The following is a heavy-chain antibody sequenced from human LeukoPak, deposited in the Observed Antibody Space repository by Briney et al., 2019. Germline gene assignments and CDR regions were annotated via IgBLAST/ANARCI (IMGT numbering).Heavy chain of an antibody. V-gene: IGHV5-51*01. CDR1: GYSFTTYW. CDR2: NYPGDSDT. Sequence: GESLKISCKGYGYSFTTYWIGWVRQMPGKGLEWMGVNYPGDSDTRYSPSFQGQVNISADKSISTAYLQWSSLKASDTAMYYCYRRGSTANWFDPWGQGTLVTVSS. D-gene: IGHD2-21*02. J-gene: IGHJ5*02. CDR3: YRRGSTANWFDP.